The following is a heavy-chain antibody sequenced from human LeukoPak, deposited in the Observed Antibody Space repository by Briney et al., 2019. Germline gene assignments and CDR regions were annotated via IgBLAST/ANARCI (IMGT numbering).Heavy chain of an antibody. CDR1: GVTFSKDA. V-gene: IGHV3-23*01. Sequence: GGSLRLSCAVSGVTFSKDAMNWVREGPGKGLEWESGMGASGGTTYSADSVQGRFTISRDNSKNTLYLQLNRLSADATGVYFCAKDLEAVAGTIVNDYWGQGTLVTVSS. CDR3: AKDLEAVAGTIVNDY. CDR2: MGASGGTT. D-gene: IGHD6-19*01. J-gene: IGHJ4*02.